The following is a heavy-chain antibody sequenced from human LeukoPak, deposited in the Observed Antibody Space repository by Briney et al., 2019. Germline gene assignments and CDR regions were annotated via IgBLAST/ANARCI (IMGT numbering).Heavy chain of an antibody. CDR3: ARGKDWFDP. J-gene: IGHJ5*02. Sequence: KPSETLSLTCTVSGASISSFYWSWIRQPPGKGLEWIGYIYYTGSTNCNPSLKSRVTISLDTSKNQFSLKLSSVTAADTAAYYCARGKDWFDPWGQGTLVTVSS. CDR2: IYYTGST. CDR1: GASISSFY. V-gene: IGHV4-59*01.